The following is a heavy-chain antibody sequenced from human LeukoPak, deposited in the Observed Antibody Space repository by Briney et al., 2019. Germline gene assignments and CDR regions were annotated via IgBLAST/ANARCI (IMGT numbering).Heavy chain of an antibody. CDR3: ACPLWFGDLPGAFDI. D-gene: IGHD3-10*01. CDR2: IYYSGST. J-gene: IGHJ3*02. Sequence: SETLSLTCTVSGGSISSYYWSWIRQPPGKGLEWIGYIYYSGSTNYNPSLKSRATISVDTSKNQFSLKLSSVTAADTAVYYCACPLWFGDLPGAFDIWGQGTMVTVSS. V-gene: IGHV4-59*01. CDR1: GGSISSYY.